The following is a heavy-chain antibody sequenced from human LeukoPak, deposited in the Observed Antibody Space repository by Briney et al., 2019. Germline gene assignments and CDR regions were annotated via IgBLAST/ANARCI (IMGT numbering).Heavy chain of an antibody. CDR3: ARQIAVAGKAGFDY. D-gene: IGHD6-19*01. J-gene: IGHJ4*02. Sequence: SVKVSCKASGGTFISYAISWVRQAPGQGLEWMGGIIPIFGTANYAQKFQGRVTITTDESTSTAYMELSSLRSEDTAVYYCARQIAVAGKAGFDYWGQGTLVTVSS. CDR2: IIPIFGTA. V-gene: IGHV1-69*05. CDR1: GGTFISYA.